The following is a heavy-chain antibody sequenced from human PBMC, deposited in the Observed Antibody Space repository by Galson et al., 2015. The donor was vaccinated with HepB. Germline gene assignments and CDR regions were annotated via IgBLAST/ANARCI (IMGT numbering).Heavy chain of an antibody. J-gene: IGHJ6*03. CDR1: GFTFDDYG. Sequence: SLRLSCAASGFTFDDYGMSWVRQAPGKGLEWVSGINWNGGSTGYADSVKGRFTISRDNAKNSLYLQMNSLRAEDTALYHCARDITIFGVTPYMDVWGKGTTVTVSS. CDR3: ARDITIFGVTPYMDV. CDR2: INWNGGST. V-gene: IGHV3-20*01. D-gene: IGHD3-3*01.